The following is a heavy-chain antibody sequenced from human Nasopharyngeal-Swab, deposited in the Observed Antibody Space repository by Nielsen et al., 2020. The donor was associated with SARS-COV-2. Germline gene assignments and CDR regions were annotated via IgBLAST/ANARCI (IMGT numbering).Heavy chain of an antibody. Sequence: ASVKVSCKASGYTFTGYYIHWVRQAPRQGLEWMGWINPNSGGTNYAQKFQGRVTMTRDTSISTAYMELSRLRSDDTAVYYCARDYYDSSGYYWGHHDAFDIWGQGTMVTVSS. V-gene: IGHV1-2*02. CDR1: GYTFTGYY. J-gene: IGHJ3*02. CDR2: INPNSGGT. D-gene: IGHD3-22*01. CDR3: ARDYYDSSGYYWGHHDAFDI.